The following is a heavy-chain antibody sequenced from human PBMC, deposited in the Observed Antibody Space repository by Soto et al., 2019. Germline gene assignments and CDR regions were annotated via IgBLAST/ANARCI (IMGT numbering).Heavy chain of an antibody. Sequence: SETLSLTCAVYGGSFSGYYWSWIRQPPGKGLEWIGEINHSGSTNYNPSLKSRVTISVDTSKNQFSLKLSSVTAADTAVYYCARGLYYDFWSGSYYFDYWGRGTLVTVSS. V-gene: IGHV4-34*01. J-gene: IGHJ4*02. CDR2: INHSGST. D-gene: IGHD3-3*01. CDR3: ARGLYYDFWSGSYYFDY. CDR1: GGSFSGYY.